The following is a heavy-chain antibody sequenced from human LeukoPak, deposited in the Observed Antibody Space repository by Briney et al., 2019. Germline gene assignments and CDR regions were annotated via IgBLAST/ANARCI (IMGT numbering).Heavy chain of an antibody. D-gene: IGHD3-16*01. CDR3: AKGVDASGIYYYFYMDV. CDR2: ISGSGGSR. V-gene: IGHV3-23*01. CDR1: GFTFSNFA. J-gene: IGHJ6*03. Sequence: PGGSLRLSWAAAGFTFSNFAMTWVRQAPGKVLEWVSRISGSGGSRYYVDSVKGRFTISRDKSKNTLYLQMNNLRAEDTAVYYCAKGVDASGIYYYFYMDVWGKGTTVSVSS.